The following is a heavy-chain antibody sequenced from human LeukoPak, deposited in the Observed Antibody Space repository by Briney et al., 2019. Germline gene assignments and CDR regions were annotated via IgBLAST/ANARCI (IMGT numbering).Heavy chain of an antibody. CDR1: GCSISGYY. CDR3: ARPLSSAWYFDY. V-gene: IGHV4-59*12. Sequence: SETLSLTCTVSGCSISGYYWSWIRQPPGKGLEWIGYIYYSGSTNYNPSLKSRVTISVDTSKNQFSLKLSPVTAGDTAVYYCARPLSSAWYFDYWGQGTLVTVSS. J-gene: IGHJ4*02. D-gene: IGHD6-19*01. CDR2: IYYSGST.